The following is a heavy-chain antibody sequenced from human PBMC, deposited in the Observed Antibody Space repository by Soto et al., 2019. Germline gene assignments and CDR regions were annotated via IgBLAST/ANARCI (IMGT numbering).Heavy chain of an antibody. CDR3: ARDLVAVSGGVYSSSSGGYFFDF. Sequence: QVQLVESGGGLVKPGGSLSLSCAASGFTFSDYYMSWIRQAPGKGLEWVSYISNSGRTLYYADYMKGRVTISRDNAKNSLYLQTNSLRSEDTAVYYCARDLVAVSGGVYSSSSGGYFFDFWGQGTLVTVSS. V-gene: IGHV3-11*01. CDR1: GFTFSDYY. D-gene: IGHD6-6*01. CDR2: ISNSGRTL. J-gene: IGHJ4*02.